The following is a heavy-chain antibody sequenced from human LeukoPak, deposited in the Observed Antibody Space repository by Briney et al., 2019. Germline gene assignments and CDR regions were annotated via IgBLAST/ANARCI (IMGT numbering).Heavy chain of an antibody. CDR2: ISSSVGSI. CDR3: ASHDYGVHFDY. V-gene: IGHV3-11*04. CDR1: GFTFTDFY. J-gene: IGHJ4*02. D-gene: IGHD4-17*01. Sequence: GGSLRLSCAASGFTFTDFYMSWIRQAPGKGLEWISYISSSVGSIYYADSVKGRFTISRDNAKSSLYLQMNSLRAEDTAVYYCASHDYGVHFDYWGQGTLVTVSS.